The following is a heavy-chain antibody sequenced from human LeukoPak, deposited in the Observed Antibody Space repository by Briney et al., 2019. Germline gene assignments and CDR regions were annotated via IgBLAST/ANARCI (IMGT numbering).Heavy chain of an antibody. D-gene: IGHD3-22*01. J-gene: IGHJ2*01. Sequence: ASVKVSCKASGYTFTSYGISWVRQAPGQGLEWMGGIIPIFGTANYAQKFQGRVTITADESTSTAYMELSSLRSEDTAVYYCARDRHPHDSSGYYDVWYFDLWGRGTLVTVSS. CDR1: GYTFTSYG. CDR2: IIPIFGTA. CDR3: ARDRHPHDSSGYYDVWYFDL. V-gene: IGHV1-69*13.